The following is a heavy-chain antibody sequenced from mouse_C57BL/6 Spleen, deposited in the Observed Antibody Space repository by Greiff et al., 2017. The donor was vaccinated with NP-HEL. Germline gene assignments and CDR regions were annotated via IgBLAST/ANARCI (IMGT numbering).Heavy chain of an antibody. Sequence: QVQLQQPGAELVRPGSSVKLSCKASGYTFTSYWMDWVKQRPGQGLEWIGNIYPSDSETHYNQKFKDKATLTVDKSSSTAYMQLSSLTSEDSAVYYCARNDYDETFDYWGQGTTLTVSS. CDR3: ARNDYDETFDY. J-gene: IGHJ2*01. CDR1: GYTFTSYW. D-gene: IGHD2-4*01. V-gene: IGHV1-61*01. CDR2: IYPSDSET.